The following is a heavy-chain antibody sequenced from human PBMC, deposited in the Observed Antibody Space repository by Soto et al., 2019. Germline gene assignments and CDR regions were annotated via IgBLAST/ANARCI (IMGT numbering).Heavy chain of an antibody. CDR3: AKQNLWNFRWFDP. D-gene: IGHD1-7*01. V-gene: IGHV3-23*01. J-gene: IGHJ5*02. Sequence: EVQLLESGGGLVQPGGSLRLSCAASGFTFSTYAMSWVRQAPGKGLEWVSSISGSAATTDYADSVKGRFTISRDNSQNTLFLQMNSLKAEDTATYFCAKQNLWNFRWFDPWGQGTLVTVSS. CDR1: GFTFSTYA. CDR2: ISGSAATT.